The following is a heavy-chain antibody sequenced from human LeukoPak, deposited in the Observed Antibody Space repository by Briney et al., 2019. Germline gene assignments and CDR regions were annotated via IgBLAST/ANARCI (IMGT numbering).Heavy chain of an antibody. CDR1: GYSFTDYY. D-gene: IGHD6-19*01. Sequence: ASVKGSCKAPGYSFTDYYMHWMRQAPGQGFEWMGWINPKNGATKYSQKFQGRVTLTRDASISTAYMELSRLMSDDTAVYYCTRGPSSGSFDYWGQRTMVADSS. CDR3: TRGPSSGSFDY. V-gene: IGHV1-2*02. J-gene: IGHJ4*02. CDR2: INPKNGAT.